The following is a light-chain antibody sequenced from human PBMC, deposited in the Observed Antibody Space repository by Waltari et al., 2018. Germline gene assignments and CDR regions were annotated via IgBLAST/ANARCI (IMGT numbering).Light chain of an antibody. CDR1: SRDVGGYNY. Sequence: QSALTQPASVSGSPGQSITISCTGTSRDVGGYNYVSWYQQHPGKAPKVMIFEVSNRSSGVSNRFSRSKSGNTASLTISGLQAEDEADYYCASYTSTNSHVVFGGGTKLTVL. CDR2: EVS. V-gene: IGLV2-14*01. J-gene: IGLJ2*01. CDR3: ASYTSTNSHVV.